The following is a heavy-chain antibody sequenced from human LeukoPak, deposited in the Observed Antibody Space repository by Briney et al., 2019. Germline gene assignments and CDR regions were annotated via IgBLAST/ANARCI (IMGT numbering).Heavy chain of an antibody. CDR3: GREQLEPNNWFDP. CDR1: GYTFTSYG. D-gene: IGHD6-13*01. Sequence: AASVKVSCKASGYTFTSYGISWVRQAPGQGLEWMGWISAYNGNTNYAQKLQGRVTMTTDTSTSTAYMELRSLRSDDTAVYYCGREQLEPNNWFDPWGQGTLVTVSS. V-gene: IGHV1-18*01. J-gene: IGHJ5*02. CDR2: ISAYNGNT.